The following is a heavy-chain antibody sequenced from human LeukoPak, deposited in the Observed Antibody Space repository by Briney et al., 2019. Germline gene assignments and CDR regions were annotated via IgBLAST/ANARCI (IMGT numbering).Heavy chain of an antibody. V-gene: IGHV4-4*07. J-gene: IGHJ5*02. Sequence: PSETLSLTCTVSGGSISSYYWSWIRQPAGKGLEWIGRIYTSGSTNYNPSLKSRVTMSVDTSKNQFSLKLSSVTAADTAVYYCAREIAARRLDVGWFDPWGQGTLVTVSS. D-gene: IGHD6-6*01. CDR3: AREIAARRLDVGWFDP. CDR1: GGSISSYY. CDR2: IYTSGST.